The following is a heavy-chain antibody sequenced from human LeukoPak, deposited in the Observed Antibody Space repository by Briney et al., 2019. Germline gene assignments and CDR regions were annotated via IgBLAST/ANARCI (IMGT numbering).Heavy chain of an antibody. J-gene: IGHJ4*02. CDR3: AKELAADY. CDR2: IWYDGSNK. V-gene: IGHV3-33*06. D-gene: IGHD6-13*01. Sequence: GGSLRLSCAASGFTFSSYSMSWVRQAPGKGLEWVAVIWYDGSNKYYADSVKGRFTISRDNSKNTLYLQMNSLRAEDTAVYYCAKELAADYWGQGTLVTVSS. CDR1: GFTFSSYS.